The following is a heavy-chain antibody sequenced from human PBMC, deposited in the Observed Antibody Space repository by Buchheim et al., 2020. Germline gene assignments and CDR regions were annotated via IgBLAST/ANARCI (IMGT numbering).Heavy chain of an antibody. CDR2: ITDTSRSF. D-gene: IGHD3-16*01. CDR1: GFTLGPYT. CDR3: ARERGGYFFDY. V-gene: IGHV3-48*02. J-gene: IGHJ4*02. Sequence: DVQLVESGGGLVQPGGSLRLSCVASGFTLGPYTMSWVRQPPGKGLEWLSYITDTSRSFYSAGSVRGRFTISSDIGNNLQFLQMNSMGDEDTAVYYCARERGGYFFDYWGQGTL.